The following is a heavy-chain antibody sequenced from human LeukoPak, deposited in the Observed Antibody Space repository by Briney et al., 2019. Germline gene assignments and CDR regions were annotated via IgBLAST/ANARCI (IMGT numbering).Heavy chain of an antibody. Sequence: SETLSLTCTISGGSISSDNYYWGWIRQPPGKGLEWIGSIYYSGTPYYNPSLKSRVTISVDTSKNQFSLKLSSVTAADTAMYYCAREKIGTGTILGKDYYYMDVWGKGTTVTVSS. J-gene: IGHJ6*03. CDR2: IYYSGTP. V-gene: IGHV4-39*07. CDR1: GGSISSDNYY. D-gene: IGHD1-1*01. CDR3: AREKIGTGTILGKDYYYMDV.